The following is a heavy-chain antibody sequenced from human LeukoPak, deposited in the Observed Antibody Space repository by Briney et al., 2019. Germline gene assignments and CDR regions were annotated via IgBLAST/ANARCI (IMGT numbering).Heavy chain of an antibody. CDR2: ISACNART. Sequence: ASVKVSCKVSGYTFTRDGVTWVRQAPGQGLEWMGWISACNARTNYSQKFQGRVTMTTDTSTSTAYMELRSLRSDDTAVYYCARVSERFLEWLLGNYYYMDVWGKGTTVTVSS. CDR3: ARVSERFLEWLLGNYYYMDV. V-gene: IGHV1-18*01. J-gene: IGHJ6*03. CDR1: GYTFTRDG. D-gene: IGHD3-3*01.